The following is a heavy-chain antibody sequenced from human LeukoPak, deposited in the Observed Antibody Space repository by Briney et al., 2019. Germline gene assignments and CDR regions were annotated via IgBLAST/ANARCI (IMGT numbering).Heavy chain of an antibody. V-gene: IGHV3-48*03. D-gene: IGHD2-15*01. Sequence: PGGSLRLPCVGSGFIFRDYEMNWVRQAPGKGLEWIAYIGSSSATIHYPDSVKGRFTISRDNAKNSLFLEMTSLRAEDTAVYYCVRQTVVVVAAFFDYWGQGALVTVSS. CDR1: GFIFRDYE. J-gene: IGHJ4*02. CDR3: VRQTVVVVAAFFDY. CDR2: IGSSSATI.